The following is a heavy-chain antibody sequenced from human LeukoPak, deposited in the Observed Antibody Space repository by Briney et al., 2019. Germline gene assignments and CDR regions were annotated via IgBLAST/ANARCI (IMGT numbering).Heavy chain of an antibody. J-gene: IGHJ4*02. CDR2: INPNSGGT. D-gene: IGHD3-10*01. CDR3: AREDYYGSGSSNFDY. CDR1: GYTFTGYY. V-gene: IGHV1-2*02. Sequence: ASVKVSCKASGYTFTGYYMDWVRQAPGQGLEWMGWINPNSGGTNCAQRFQGRVTMTRDTSISTAYMDLSRLRSDDTAVYYCAREDYYGSGSSNFDYWGQGTLVTVSS.